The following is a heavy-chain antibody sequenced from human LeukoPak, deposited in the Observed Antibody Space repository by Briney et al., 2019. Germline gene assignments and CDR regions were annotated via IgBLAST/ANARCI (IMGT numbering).Heavy chain of an antibody. J-gene: IGHJ4*02. Sequence: PGGSLRLSCAASGFTFSSYGMSWVRQAPGKGLEWVSAISGSGGSTYYANSVKGRFIISRDNSKNTLYLQMNSLRAEDTAVYYCARVLGAYDSSGYYFDYWGQGTLVTVSS. CDR2: ISGSGGST. V-gene: IGHV3-23*01. CDR3: ARVLGAYDSSGYYFDY. D-gene: IGHD3-22*01. CDR1: GFTFSSYG.